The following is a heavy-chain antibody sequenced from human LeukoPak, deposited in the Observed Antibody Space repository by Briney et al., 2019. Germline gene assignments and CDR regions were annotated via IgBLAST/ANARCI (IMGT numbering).Heavy chain of an antibody. Sequence: PSETLSLTCAVSGGSISSSNWWSWVRQPPGKGLEWIGEIYHGGSTNYNPSLKSRVTISVDKSKNQFSLKLSSVTAADTAVYYCARDGPTTVTILRDYYGMDVWGQGTTVTVSS. CDR3: ARDGPTTVTILRDYYGMDV. D-gene: IGHD4-17*01. V-gene: IGHV4-4*02. J-gene: IGHJ6*02. CDR2: IYHGGST. CDR1: GGSISSSNW.